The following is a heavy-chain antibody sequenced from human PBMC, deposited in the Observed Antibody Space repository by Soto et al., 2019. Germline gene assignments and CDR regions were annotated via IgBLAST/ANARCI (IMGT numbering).Heavy chain of an antibody. D-gene: IGHD5-18*01. J-gene: IGHJ4*02. CDR2: ISYDGNNK. CDR1: GFTYSTYT. V-gene: IGHV3-30-3*01. Sequence: GGSLRLSCAASGFTYSTYTMHWVRQASGKGLEWVAVISYDGNNKFYADSVKGRFTISRDSTKQTLYLQMNSLRPDDTAMYDWARLNQEYSYGYCFRDYWGQGTLVNVSS. CDR3: ARLNQEYSYGYCFRDY.